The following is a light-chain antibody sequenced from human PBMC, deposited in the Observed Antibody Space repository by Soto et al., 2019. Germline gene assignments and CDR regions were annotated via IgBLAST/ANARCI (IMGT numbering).Light chain of an antibody. CDR2: GAS. CDR1: QNVNSD. V-gene: IGKV3D-15*01. J-gene: IGKJ1*01. Sequence: EVVMTQSPATLSVSPGERATLSCRASQNVNSDLAWYQQKPGQAPRLLIYGASTRATGIPARFSGSGSGTEFTLTISTLQSEDFAVYYCQQYNNWPPWTFGQRSKVEIK. CDR3: QQYNNWPPWT.